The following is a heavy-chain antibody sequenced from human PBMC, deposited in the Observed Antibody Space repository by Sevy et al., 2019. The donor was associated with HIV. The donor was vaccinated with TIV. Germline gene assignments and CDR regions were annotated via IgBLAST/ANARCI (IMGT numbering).Heavy chain of an antibody. D-gene: IGHD2-2*01. J-gene: IGHJ6*02. CDR2: IIPIFGTA. CDR3: SIVVVPAANPYYYYGMDV. CDR1: GYTLTKLA. V-gene: IGHV1-69*13. Sequence: ASVKVSCKVSGYTLTKLAMHWVRQAPGQGLEWMGGIIPIFGTANYAQKFQGRVTITADESTSTAYMELSSLRSEDTAVYYCSIVVVPAANPYYYYGMDVWGQGTTVTVSS.